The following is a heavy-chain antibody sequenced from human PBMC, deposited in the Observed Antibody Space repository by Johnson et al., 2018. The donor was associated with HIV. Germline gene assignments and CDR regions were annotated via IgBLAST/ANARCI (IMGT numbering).Heavy chain of an antibody. J-gene: IGHJ3*02. CDR3: AKDMGRYSGSYGNYDAFDI. Sequence: VQLVESGGVVVQPGGSLRLSCAASGFTFDDYTMHWVRQAPGKGLEWVSLISWDGGSTYYADSVKGRFTISRDNSNNSLYLQMNSLITEDTALYYCAKDMGRYSGSYGNYDAFDIWGQGTMVTVSS. V-gene: IGHV3-43*01. CDR2: ISWDGGST. D-gene: IGHD1-26*01. CDR1: GFTFDDYT.